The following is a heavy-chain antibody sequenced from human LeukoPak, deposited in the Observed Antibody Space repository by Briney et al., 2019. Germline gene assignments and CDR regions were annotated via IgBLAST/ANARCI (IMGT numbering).Heavy chain of an antibody. V-gene: IGHV4-61*02. CDR2: IPSSGST. CDR1: GDSISSGDYY. J-gene: IGHJ3*02. Sequence: SETLSLTCTVSGDSISSGDYYWSWIRQPAGKGLEWIGRIPSSGSTNYNPSLKSRVTISVDRSKNQFSLKLSSVTAADTAVYFCARGPYSYDSTGAFDIWGQGTMVTVSS. CDR3: ARGPYSYDSTGAFDI. D-gene: IGHD3-22*01.